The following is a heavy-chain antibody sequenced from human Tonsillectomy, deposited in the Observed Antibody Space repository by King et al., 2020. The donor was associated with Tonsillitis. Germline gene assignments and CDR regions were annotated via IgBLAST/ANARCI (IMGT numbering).Heavy chain of an antibody. D-gene: IGHD3-10*01. Sequence: VQLVQSGAEVKKPGESLKISCKGSGYSFTSYWIGWVRQMPGKGLEWMGIIYPGDSDTRYSPAFQGQVTISADKSISTAYLQWSRLKASGTAMYYCAIYYYGSGSYYSSFDYSGQGTLVTVSS. CDR1: GYSFTSYW. V-gene: IGHV5-51*01. CDR2: IYPGDSDT. CDR3: AIYYYGSGSYYSSFDY. J-gene: IGHJ4*02.